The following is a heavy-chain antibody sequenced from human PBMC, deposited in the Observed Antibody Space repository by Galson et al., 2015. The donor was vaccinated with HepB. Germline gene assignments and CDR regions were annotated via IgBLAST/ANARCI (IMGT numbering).Heavy chain of an antibody. CDR3: AKDPHGGWLRRSNWFDP. J-gene: IGHJ5*02. Sequence: SLRLSCAASGFTFSSYGMHWVRQAPGKGLEWVAVISYDGSNKYYADSVKGRFTISRDNSKNTLYLQMNSLRAEDTAVYYCAKDPHGGWLRRSNWFDPWGQGALVTVSS. V-gene: IGHV3-30*18. CDR2: ISYDGSNK. D-gene: IGHD5-12*01. CDR1: GFTFSSYG.